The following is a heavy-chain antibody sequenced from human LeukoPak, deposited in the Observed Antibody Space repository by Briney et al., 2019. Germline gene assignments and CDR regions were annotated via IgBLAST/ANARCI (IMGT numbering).Heavy chain of an antibody. CDR2: ISSSSSYI. J-gene: IGHJ4*02. CDR1: GFTFSSYS. D-gene: IGHD3-9*01. Sequence: GGSLRLSCAASGFTFSSYSMNWVRQAPGKGLEWVSSISSSSSYIYYADSVKGRFTISRDNAKNSLYLQMNGLRAEDTAAYYCARDFITHYDILTGYYPLRRWGQGTLVTVSS. V-gene: IGHV3-21*01. CDR3: ARDFITHYDILTGYYPLRR.